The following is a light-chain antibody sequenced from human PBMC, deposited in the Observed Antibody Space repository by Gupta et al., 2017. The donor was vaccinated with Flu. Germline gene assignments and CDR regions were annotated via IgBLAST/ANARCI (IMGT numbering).Light chain of an antibody. CDR2: AAS. Sequence: GDRVIIPCLASQSISSYLNWYQQKPGKAPNLLIYAASSLQSGVPSRFSGSGSGTDFTLTISSLQPEDFATYYCQQSYTTPVTFGGGTKVEIK. J-gene: IGKJ4*01. CDR1: QSISSY. CDR3: QQSYTTPVT. V-gene: IGKV1-39*01.